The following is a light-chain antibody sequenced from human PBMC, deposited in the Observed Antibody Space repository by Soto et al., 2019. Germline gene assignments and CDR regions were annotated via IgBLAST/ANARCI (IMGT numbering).Light chain of an antibody. V-gene: IGKV1-33*01. CDR1: QYISNY. CDR3: QQYDNLPLT. J-gene: IGKJ3*01. Sequence: DIQMTQSPPSLSASVGDRVTITCRASQYISNYLNWYQQKPGKAPKVLIYESSNLEAGVPSRFRGSGSGTEFTFTISSLQPEDIATYYCQQYDNLPLTFGPGTKVDIK. CDR2: ESS.